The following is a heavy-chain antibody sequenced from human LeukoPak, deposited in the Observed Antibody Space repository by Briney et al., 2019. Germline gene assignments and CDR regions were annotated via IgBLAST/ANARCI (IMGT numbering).Heavy chain of an antibody. J-gene: IGHJ4*02. CDR2: IYPGDSDI. Sequence: KGGESLKISCKGSGYIFTNYWIAWVRQMPGKGLEWMGIIYPGDSDIRYSPSFQGQVTISADKSISTASLQWSSLKASDTAMYYCARLSAVPRGEFDYWGQGTLVTVSS. CDR3: ARLSAVPRGEFDY. V-gene: IGHV5-51*01. CDR1: GYIFTNYW. D-gene: IGHD3-16*01.